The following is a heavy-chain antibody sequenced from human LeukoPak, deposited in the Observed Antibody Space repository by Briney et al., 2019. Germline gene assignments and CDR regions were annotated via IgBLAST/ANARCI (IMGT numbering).Heavy chain of an antibody. Sequence: PGGSLRLSCAASGFTFSSSGMHWVRQAPGKGLEWVHLYDMMEVKKYYADSVKGRFTISRDNSKNTLYLQMHGLRDEDTAVYYCAPLGYCSGDSCYSIPDAFDVWGQGTMVTVSS. CDR1: GFTFSSSG. CDR2: YDMMEVK. J-gene: IGHJ3*01. D-gene: IGHD2-15*01. V-gene: IGHV3-30*02. CDR3: APLGYCSGDSCYSIPDAFDV.